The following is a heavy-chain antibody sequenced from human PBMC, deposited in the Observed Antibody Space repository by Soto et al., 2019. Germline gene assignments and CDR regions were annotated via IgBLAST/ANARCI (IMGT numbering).Heavy chain of an antibody. V-gene: IGHV1-18*01. Sequence: ASVKVSCKASGYTFTSYGISWVRQAPGQGLERMGWISAYNGNTNYAQKLQGRVTMTTDTSTSTAYMELRSLRSDDTAVYYCARVGYGDYYYYGMDVWGQGTTVTVSS. CDR1: GYTFTSYG. J-gene: IGHJ6*02. D-gene: IGHD4-17*01. CDR3: ARVGYGDYYYYGMDV. CDR2: ISAYNGNT.